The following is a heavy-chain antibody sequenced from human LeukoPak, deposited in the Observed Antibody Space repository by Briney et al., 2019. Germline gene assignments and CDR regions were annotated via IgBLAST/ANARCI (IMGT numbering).Heavy chain of an antibody. CDR3: AKDRDWGTAFDI. D-gene: IGHD7-27*01. CDR1: GFTFSSSA. CDR2: ISYDGKHK. J-gene: IGHJ3*02. V-gene: IGHV3-30*18. Sequence: GRSLRLSCAASGFTFSSSAMHWVRQPPGKGLEWVAVISYDGKHKYFADSVKGRFIISRDNSRNTLYLQLNSLKADDTAVYYCAKDRDWGTAFDIWGQGTMVTVSS.